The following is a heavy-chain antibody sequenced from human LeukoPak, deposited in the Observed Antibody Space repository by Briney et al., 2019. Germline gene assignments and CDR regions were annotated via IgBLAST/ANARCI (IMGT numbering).Heavy chain of an antibody. J-gene: IGHJ6*03. V-gene: IGHV3-30*01. Sequence: GRSLRLSCAASAFTFSSYAMHWVRQAPGKGLEWVAVISYDGSNKYYADSVKGRFTISRDNSTNTLYLQMNSLRAEDTAVYYCARDQPNYYYYMDVWGKGTTVTVSS. CDR1: AFTFSSYA. CDR2: ISYDGSNK. CDR3: ARDQPNYYYYMDV.